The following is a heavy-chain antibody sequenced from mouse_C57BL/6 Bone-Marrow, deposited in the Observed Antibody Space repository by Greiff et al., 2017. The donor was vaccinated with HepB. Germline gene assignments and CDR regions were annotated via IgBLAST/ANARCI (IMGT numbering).Heavy chain of an antibody. D-gene: IGHD2-1*01. V-gene: IGHV5-12*01. CDR2: ISNGGGST. J-gene: IGHJ2*01. Sequence: DVQLVESGGGLVQPGGSLKLSCAASGFTFSDYYMYWVRQTPEKRLEWVAYISNGGGSTYYPDTVKGRFTISSDNAKNTLYLQMSRLKSEDTAMYYCARRGVYYGNYVGYWGQGTTLTVSS. CDR1: GFTFSDYY. CDR3: ARRGVYYGNYVGY.